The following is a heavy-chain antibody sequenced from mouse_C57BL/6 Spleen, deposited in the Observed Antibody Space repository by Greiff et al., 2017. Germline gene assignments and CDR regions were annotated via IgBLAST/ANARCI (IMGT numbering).Heavy chain of an antibody. CDR3: AKDYDGYYFYAMDY. V-gene: IGHV1-82*01. CDR2: IYPGDGDT. CDR1: GYAFSSSW. J-gene: IGHJ4*01. D-gene: IGHD2-3*01. Sequence: VQLQQSGPELVKPGASVKISCKASGYAFSSSWMNWVKQRPGKGLEWIGRIYPGDGDTNYNGKFKGKATLTADKSSSTAYMQLSSLTSEDSAVYFCAKDYDGYYFYAMDYWGQGTSVTVSS.